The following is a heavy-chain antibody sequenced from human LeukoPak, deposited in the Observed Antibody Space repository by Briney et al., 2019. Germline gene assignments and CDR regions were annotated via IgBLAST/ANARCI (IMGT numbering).Heavy chain of an antibody. CDR1: GFTFSSYA. D-gene: IGHD4-17*01. CDR3: ATGATVTTYDY. J-gene: IGHJ4*02. Sequence: GGPLRLSCAASGFTFSSYAMSWVRQVPGKGLEWVSVISSSGGNTYYADSVKGRFTISRDNSKNTLDLQMNSLRAEDTAVYYCATGATVTTYDYWGQGTLVTVSS. V-gene: IGHV3-23*01. CDR2: ISSSGGNT.